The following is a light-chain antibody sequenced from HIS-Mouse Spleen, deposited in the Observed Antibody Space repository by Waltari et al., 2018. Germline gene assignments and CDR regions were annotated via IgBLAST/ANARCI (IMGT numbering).Light chain of an antibody. CDR2: DAS. V-gene: IGKV1-33*01. CDR1: QDISNY. Sequence: DIQMTQSPSSLSASVGDRVTITCQASQDISNYLNWYQQKPGKAPKLLIYDASNLETGVPSRFSGIGSGTDFTFTISSLQPEDIATYYCQQYDNLPYTFGQGTKLEIK. J-gene: IGKJ2*01. CDR3: QQYDNLPYT.